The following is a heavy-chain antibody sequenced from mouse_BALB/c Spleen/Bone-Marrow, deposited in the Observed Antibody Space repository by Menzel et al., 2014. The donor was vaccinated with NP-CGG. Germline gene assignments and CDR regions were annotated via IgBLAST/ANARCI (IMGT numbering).Heavy chain of an antibody. D-gene: IGHD2-3*01. V-gene: IGHV1-82*01. CDR3: ARSDGYRDMDY. CDR1: GYAFSSSW. Sequence: QVPLQQSGPELVKPGASVKISCKASGYAFSSSWMNWVQQRPGQGLEWIGRIYPGDGDTKYNGKFKGKATLTADKSSSTAYMQLSSLTSVDSAVYFCARSDGYRDMDYWGQGTSVTVSS. J-gene: IGHJ4*01. CDR2: IYPGDGDT.